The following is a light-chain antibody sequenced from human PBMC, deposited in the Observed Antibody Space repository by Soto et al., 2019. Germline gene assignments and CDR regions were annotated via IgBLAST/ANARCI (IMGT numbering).Light chain of an antibody. J-gene: IGKJ1*01. CDR1: QSGSSY. CDR2: DAS. CDR3: QQSYSSPPT. Sequence: EIVLTQSPATLSLSPGEIATLSCRASQSGSSYLAWYQQKPGQAPRLLIYDASSLQSGVPSRFSGSRSGPDFTLTISSLQPEDFATYYCQQSYSSPPTFGQGTKVDIK. V-gene: IGKV3-11*01.